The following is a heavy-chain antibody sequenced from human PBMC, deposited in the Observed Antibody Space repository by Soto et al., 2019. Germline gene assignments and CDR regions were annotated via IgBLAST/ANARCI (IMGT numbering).Heavy chain of an antibody. J-gene: IGHJ5*02. Sequence: QVQLVQSGAEVKKPGSSVKVSCKASGGTFSSYAISWVRQAPGQGLEWMGGIIPIFGTANYAQKFQGRVRITSDEATSTSYMGLSSLRSEDTAVYYCAIERVDCSGASCYVVRDYWFDPWGQGTLVTLSS. CDR3: AIERVDCSGASCYVVRDYWFDP. CDR2: IIPIFGTA. CDR1: GGTFSSYA. D-gene: IGHD2-15*01. V-gene: IGHV1-69*01.